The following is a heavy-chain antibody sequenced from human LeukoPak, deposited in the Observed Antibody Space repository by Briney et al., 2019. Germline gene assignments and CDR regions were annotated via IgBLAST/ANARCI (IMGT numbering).Heavy chain of an antibody. CDR3: ARDRGYYYDSSGYDY. CDR1: GGSISSYY. D-gene: IGHD3-22*01. V-gene: IGHV4-59*01. J-gene: IGHJ4*02. CDR2: IYYSGST. Sequence: SETLSLTYTVSGGSISSYYWSWVRQPPGKGLEWLGSIYYSGSTNYNPSLKSRVTISVGTSNNQFSLKLSSVTAADTAVYYCARDRGYYYDSSGYDYWGQGTLVTVSS.